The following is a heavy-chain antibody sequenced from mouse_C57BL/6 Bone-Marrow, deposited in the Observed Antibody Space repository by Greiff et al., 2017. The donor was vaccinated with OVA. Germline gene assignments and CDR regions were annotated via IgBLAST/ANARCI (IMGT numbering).Heavy chain of an antibody. V-gene: IGHV1-63*01. CDR1: GYTFTNYW. CDR3: ARAIYFDY. Sequence: LVRPGTSVKMSCKASGYTFTNYWIGWAKQRPGHGLEWIGDIYPGGGYTNYNEKFKGKATLTADKSSSTAYMQFSSLTSEDSAIYYCARAIYFDYWGQGTTLTVSS. CDR2: IYPGGGYT. J-gene: IGHJ2*01.